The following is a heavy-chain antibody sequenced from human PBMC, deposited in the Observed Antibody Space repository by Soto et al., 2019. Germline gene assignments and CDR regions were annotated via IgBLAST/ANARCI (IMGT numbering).Heavy chain of an antibody. Sequence: QVQLQESGPGLVKPSETLSLTCTVSGGSISTYSWSWIRQPAGKGLEWIGRIYTSGSTNYNPSLKSRASMSVDTSKNHLSLKLSSVTASDTAVYYCAKDGCSSSSCKNHYYYGMDVWGQGTTVTVSS. CDR2: IYTSGST. V-gene: IGHV4-4*07. CDR1: GGSISTYS. D-gene: IGHD2-2*01. CDR3: AKDGCSSSSCKNHYYYGMDV. J-gene: IGHJ6*02.